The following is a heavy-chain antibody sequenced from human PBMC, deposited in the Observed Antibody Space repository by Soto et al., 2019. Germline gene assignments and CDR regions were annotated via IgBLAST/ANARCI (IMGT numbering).Heavy chain of an antibody. D-gene: IGHD3-10*01. CDR3: ASLYYDKWFGDHGGWFDP. CDR2: IYYSGST. CDR1: GGSISSGDYY. Sequence: QVQLQESGPGLVKPSQTLSLTCTVSGGSISSGDYYWSWIRQPPGKGLEWIGYIYYSGSTYYNPSLECRVTISVDTSKNQFSLKLSSVTAADTAVYYCASLYYDKWFGDHGGWFDPWGQGTLVTVSS. V-gene: IGHV4-30-4*01. J-gene: IGHJ5*02.